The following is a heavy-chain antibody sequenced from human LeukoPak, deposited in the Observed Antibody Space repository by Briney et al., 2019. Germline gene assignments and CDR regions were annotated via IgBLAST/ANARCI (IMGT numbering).Heavy chain of an antibody. V-gene: IGHV5-51*01. CDR3: ARPTTVTTGYFDF. CDR1: GYSFTRYW. J-gene: IGHJ2*01. Sequence: GESLKISCKGSGYSFTRYWIGWVRQMPGKGLEWMGIIYPGDSDVRCGPSFQGQVTFSVDTSITTAYLQWSSLKASDTAMYYCARPTTVTTGYFDFWGRGTRVTVSS. CDR2: IYPGDSDV. D-gene: IGHD4-17*01.